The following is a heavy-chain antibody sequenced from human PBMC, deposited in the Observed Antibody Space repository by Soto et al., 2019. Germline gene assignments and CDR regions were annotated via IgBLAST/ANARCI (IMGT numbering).Heavy chain of an antibody. V-gene: IGHV3-48*02. J-gene: IGHJ5*02. CDR3: ARENYGDYLNWFDP. Sequence: GGPLSLSCEASDFPFRSKTMTGVRQAQGKGLEWVSYISSISSTIYYADSVKGRFTISRDNAKNSLYLQMNSLRDEDTAVYYCARENYGDYLNWFDPWGQGTLVTVSS. CDR1: DFPFRSKT. CDR2: ISSISSTI. D-gene: IGHD4-17*01.